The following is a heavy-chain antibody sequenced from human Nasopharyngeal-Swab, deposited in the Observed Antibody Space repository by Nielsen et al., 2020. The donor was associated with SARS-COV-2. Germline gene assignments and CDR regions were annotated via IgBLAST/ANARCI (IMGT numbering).Heavy chain of an antibody. CDR2: ISGSGGST. CDR3: AKDSLNILTGSGWFDP. V-gene: IGHV3-23*01. J-gene: IGHJ5*02. Sequence: VRPAPGKGPAWVSAISGSGGSTYSADFLKGRFTISRDNSKNTLYLQMNSLRAEDTAVYYCAKDSLNILTGSGWFDPWGQGTQVTVSS. D-gene: IGHD3-9*01.